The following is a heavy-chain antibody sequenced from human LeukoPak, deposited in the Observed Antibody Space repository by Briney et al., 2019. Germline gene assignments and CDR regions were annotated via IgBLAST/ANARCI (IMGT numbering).Heavy chain of an antibody. J-gene: IGHJ3*02. CDR1: SGSISSYY. CDR2: ISDSGST. D-gene: IGHD3-10*01. CDR3: ARHGGSRYYDI. Sequence: SETLSLTCIVSSGSISSYYWSWIRQPPGKGLEWIGYISDSGSTNYNPSLKSRVTISVDTSKNQLSLKLSPVTAANTAVYYCARHGGSRYYDIWGQGTMVTVSS. V-gene: IGHV4-59*08.